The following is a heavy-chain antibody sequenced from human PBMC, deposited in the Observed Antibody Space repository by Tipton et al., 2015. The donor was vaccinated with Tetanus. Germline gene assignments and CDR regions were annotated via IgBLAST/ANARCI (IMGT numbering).Heavy chain of an antibody. Sequence: TLSLTCAVYGGSFSAYYWSWIRQSPGKGLEWIGEINHSGSTTYSPSFKSRVTISVDTPKNQFSLKLTSLTVADTAVCYCARGGSYSYGPRGFDLWGQGTLVTVSS. J-gene: IGHJ5*02. D-gene: IGHD5-18*01. CDR3: ARGGSYSYGPRGFDL. CDR2: INHSGST. CDR1: GGSFSAYY. V-gene: IGHV4-34*01.